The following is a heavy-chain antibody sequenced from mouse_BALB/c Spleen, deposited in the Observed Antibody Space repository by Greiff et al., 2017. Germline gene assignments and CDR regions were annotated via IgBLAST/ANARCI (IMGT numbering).Heavy chain of an antibody. CDR3: ARGHYYGYYFDY. Sequence: DVQLVESGGGLVKPGGSLKLSCAASGFTFSDYYMYWVRQTPEKRLEWVATISDGGSYTYYPDSVKGRFTISRDNAKNNLYLQMSSLKSEDTAMYYCARGHYYGYYFDYWGQGTTLTVSS. D-gene: IGHD1-2*01. CDR2: ISDGGSYT. V-gene: IGHV5-4*02. J-gene: IGHJ2*01. CDR1: GFTFSDYY.